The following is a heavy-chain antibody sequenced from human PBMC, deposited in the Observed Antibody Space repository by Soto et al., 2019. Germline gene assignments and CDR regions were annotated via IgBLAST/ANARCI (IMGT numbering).Heavy chain of an antibody. CDR1: GGTFSSYA. CDR3: ARDLKTDYFERSGYRGNDAFDI. Sequence: QVQLVQSGAEVKKPGSSVKVSCKASGGTFSSYAISWVRQAPGQGLEWMGGIIPIFGTANYAQKFQGRVTITADESTRTAYMERRSLTSEDTAVYYCARDLKTDYFERSGYRGNDAFDIWGQGTMVTVSS. CDR2: IIPIFGTA. V-gene: IGHV1-69*01. D-gene: IGHD3-22*01. J-gene: IGHJ3*02.